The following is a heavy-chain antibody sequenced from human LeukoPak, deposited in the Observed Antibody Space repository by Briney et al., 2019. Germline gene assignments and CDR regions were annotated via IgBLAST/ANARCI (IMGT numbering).Heavy chain of an antibody. CDR2: INPSGGST. J-gene: IGHJ4*02. CDR1: GYTFTSYY. Sequence: GAPVKVSCKASGYTFTSYYMHWVRQAPGQGLEWMGIINPSGGSTSYAQKFQGRVTMTRDTSTSTVYMELSSLRSEDTAVYYCARSYSSGPPHYWGQGTLVTVSS. D-gene: IGHD6-19*01. CDR3: ARSYSSGPPHY. V-gene: IGHV1-46*01.